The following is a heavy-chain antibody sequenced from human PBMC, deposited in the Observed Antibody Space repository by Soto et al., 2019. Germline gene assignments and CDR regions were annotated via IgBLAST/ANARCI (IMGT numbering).Heavy chain of an antibody. V-gene: IGHV4-34*01. D-gene: IGHD3-10*01. CDR3: ARGLRLWFGELSRRGGYYYSVDV. J-gene: IGHJ6*03. Sequence: QVQLQQWGAGLLKPSETLSLTCAVYGGSFSGYQWSWIRQTPGKGLEWIGEINDSGNINYNPSLMSRVTIMVDTAKKQQSLNLSSATAAATAVYYCARGLRLWFGELSRRGGYYYSVDVWGTGTTVTVSS. CDR2: INDSGNI. CDR1: GGSFSGYQ.